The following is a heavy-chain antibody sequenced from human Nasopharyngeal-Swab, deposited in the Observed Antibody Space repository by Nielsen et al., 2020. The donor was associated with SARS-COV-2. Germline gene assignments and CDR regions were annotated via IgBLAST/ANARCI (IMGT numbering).Heavy chain of an antibody. J-gene: IGHJ4*02. D-gene: IGHD3-3*01. CDR2: IYTSGST. CDR1: GGSIGSGSYY. Sequence: SETLSLTCTVSGGSIGSGSYYWSWIRQPAGKGLEWIGRIYTSGSTNYNPSLKSRVTISVDTSKNQFSLKLSSVTAADTAVYYCARDSGWSGYYLGYFDYWGQGTLVTVSS. V-gene: IGHV4-61*02. CDR3: ARDSGWSGYYLGYFDY.